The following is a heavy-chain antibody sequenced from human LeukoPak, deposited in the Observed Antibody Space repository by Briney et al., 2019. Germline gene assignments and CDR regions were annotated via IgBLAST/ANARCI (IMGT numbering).Heavy chain of an antibody. J-gene: IGHJ4*02. CDR1: GFTFSSYA. Sequence: PGGSLRLSCAASGFTFSSYAMSWVRQAPGKGLEWVSAISGSGGSTYYADSVKGRFTISRDNSKNTLYLQMSSLRAEDTAVYYCAKDGYYYDSSGYYSLPFNCWGQGTLVTVSS. V-gene: IGHV3-23*01. CDR2: ISGSGGST. CDR3: AKDGYYYDSSGYYSLPFNC. D-gene: IGHD3-22*01.